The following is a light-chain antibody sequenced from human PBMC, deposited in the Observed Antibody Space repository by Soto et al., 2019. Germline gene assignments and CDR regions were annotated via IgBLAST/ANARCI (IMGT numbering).Light chain of an antibody. J-gene: IGKJ1*01. CDR2: DAS. CDR1: QSISSW. V-gene: IGKV1-5*01. CDR3: QQYNSYWT. Sequence: DIQMTQSPSTLSVSVGDRVTITCRASQSISSWLAWYKQKPGKAPKLLIYDASSLESGVPSRLSGSGSGTEFTLTISSLKPDDFATYYCQQYNSYWTFGHGTKVDIK.